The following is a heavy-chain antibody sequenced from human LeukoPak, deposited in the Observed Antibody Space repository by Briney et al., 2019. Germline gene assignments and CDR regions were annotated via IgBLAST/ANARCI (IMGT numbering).Heavy chain of an antibody. V-gene: IGHV4-59*01. CDR3: ARFRVYGDSAWYFDL. CDR1: GGSISSYY. D-gene: IGHD4-17*01. J-gene: IGHJ2*01. CDR2: IYSSGIT. Sequence: SETLSLTCTVSGGSISSYYWSWIRQPPEKGLEWIGYIYSSGITNYNPSLKSRLTISVDTSKNQFSLKLSSVTAADTAVYYCARFRVYGDSAWYFDLWGRSTLVTVSS.